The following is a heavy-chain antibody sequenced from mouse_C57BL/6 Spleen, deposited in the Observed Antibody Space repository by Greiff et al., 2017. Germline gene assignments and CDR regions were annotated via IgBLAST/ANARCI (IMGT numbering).Heavy chain of an antibody. V-gene: IGHV6-3*01. CDR2: IRLKSDNYAT. J-gene: IGHJ4*01. CDR1: GFTFSNYW. CDR3: TVLRRRAY. D-gene: IGHD3-1*01. Sequence: EVKVEESGGGLVQPGGSMKLSCVASGFTFSNYWMNWVRQSPEKGLEWVAQIRLKSDNYATHYAESVKGRFTISRDDSKSSVYLQMGLFRPDDTGIYYCTVLRRRAYWGPGTSVTVSS.